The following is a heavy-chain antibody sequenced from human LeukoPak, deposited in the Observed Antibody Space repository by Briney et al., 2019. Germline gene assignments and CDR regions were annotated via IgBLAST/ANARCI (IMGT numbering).Heavy chain of an antibody. CDR1: GFSSSVYS. D-gene: IGHD2-21*02. J-gene: IGHJ6*02. V-gene: IGHV3-11*03. CDR2: ISRISDKT. Sequence: GGSLTLSCAASGFSSSVYSTRWSRPAPRRGLEWLAYISRISDKTYYADSMNGRFTISRDNAKNSLYLQMNSLSGEDTAVYDWSRTAREWDVRGQGTTVSVSS. CDR3: SRTAREWDV.